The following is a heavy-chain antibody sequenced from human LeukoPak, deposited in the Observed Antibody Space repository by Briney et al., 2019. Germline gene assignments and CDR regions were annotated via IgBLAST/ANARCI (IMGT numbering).Heavy chain of an antibody. J-gene: IGHJ3*02. CDR3: AKGGFIVGATSDAFDI. V-gene: IGHV3-9*03. D-gene: IGHD1-26*01. CDR2: ISWNSGSI. CDR1: GFTFDDYA. Sequence: GRSLRLSCAASGFTFDDYAMHWVRQAPGKGLEWVSGISWNSGSIGYADSVKGRFTISRDNAKNSLYLQMNSLRAENMALYYCAKGGFIVGATSDAFDIWGQGTMVTVSS.